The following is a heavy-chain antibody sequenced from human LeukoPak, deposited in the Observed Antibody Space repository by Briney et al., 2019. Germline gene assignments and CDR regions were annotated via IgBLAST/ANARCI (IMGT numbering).Heavy chain of an antibody. J-gene: IGHJ4*02. CDR3: ARDERDSYGYLY. D-gene: IGHD5-18*01. CDR1: GFIFSSYS. Sequence: GGSLRLSCAASGFIFSSYSMNWVRQAPGKGLEWVSSISSSSYIYYADSVKGRFTISRDNAKNSLYLQMNSLRAEDTAVYYCARDERDSYGYLYWGQGTLVTVSS. CDR2: ISSSSYI. V-gene: IGHV3-21*01.